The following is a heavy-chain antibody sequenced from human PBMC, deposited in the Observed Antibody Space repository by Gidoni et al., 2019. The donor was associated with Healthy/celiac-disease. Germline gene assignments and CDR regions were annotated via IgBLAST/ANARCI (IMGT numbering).Heavy chain of an antibody. V-gene: IGHV3-53*02. CDR3: ARESPLWFRTVVGMDV. CDR2: IYSGGST. Sequence: EVQLAETGGGLIQPGGSLRLSCAASGFPVSSNYMSWVRQAPGKGLEWVSVIYSGGSTYYADSGKCRFTISRDNSKNTLYLQMNSLRAEDTAVYYCARESPLWFRTVVGMDVWGQGTTVTVSS. J-gene: IGHJ6*02. CDR1: GFPVSSNY. D-gene: IGHD3-10*01.